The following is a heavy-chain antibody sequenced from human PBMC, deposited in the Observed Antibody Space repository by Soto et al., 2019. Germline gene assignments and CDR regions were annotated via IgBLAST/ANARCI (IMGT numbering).Heavy chain of an antibody. CDR3: ARQGGSGWYPGVFDI. CDR1: GFTVSSNY. Sequence: PGGSLRLSCAASGFTVSSNYMSWVRQAPGKGLEWVSVIYSGGSTYYADSVKGRFTISRHNSKNTLNLQMNSLRAEDTAVYYCARQGGSGWYPGVFDIWGQGTLVTVSS. D-gene: IGHD6-19*01. J-gene: IGHJ3*02. V-gene: IGHV3-53*04. CDR2: IYSGGST.